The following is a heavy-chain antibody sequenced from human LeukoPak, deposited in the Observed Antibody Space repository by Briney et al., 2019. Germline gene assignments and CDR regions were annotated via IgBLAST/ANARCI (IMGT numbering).Heavy chain of an antibody. D-gene: IGHD2-2*01. J-gene: IGHJ5*02. Sequence: GGSLRLSCAASGFTFSSYGMHWVRQAPGKGLDWVAVISSDGSNTHYADSVKGRFTISRDNAKNSLYLQMNSLRAEDTAVYYCARGSGAVPAASFDNWFDPWGQGTLVTVSS. CDR2: ISSDGSNT. CDR1: GFTFSSYG. CDR3: ARGSGAVPAASFDNWFDP. V-gene: IGHV3-30*03.